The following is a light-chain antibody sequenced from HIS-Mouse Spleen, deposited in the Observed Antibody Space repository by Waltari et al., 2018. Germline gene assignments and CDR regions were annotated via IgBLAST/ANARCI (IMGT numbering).Light chain of an antibody. CDR1: ALPKKY. CDR3: YSTDSSGNHRV. V-gene: IGLV3-10*01. J-gene: IGLJ2*01. CDR2: EDS. Sequence: SYELTQPPSVSVSPGQPARITCPGDALPKKYAYWYQHKSGQAPVLVIYEDSKRPSGIPERFSGSSSGTMATLTISGAQVEDEADYYCYSTDSSGNHRVFGGGTKLTVL.